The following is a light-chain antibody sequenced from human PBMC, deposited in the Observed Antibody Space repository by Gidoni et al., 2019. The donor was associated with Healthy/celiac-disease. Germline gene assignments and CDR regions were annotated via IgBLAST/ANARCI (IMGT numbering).Light chain of an antibody. V-gene: IGKV3-20*01. CDR2: GAS. CDR1: QSVSSSY. Sequence: ATLSCRASQSVSSSYLAWYQQKPGQAPRLLIYGASSRATGIPDRFSGSGSGTDFTLTISRLEPEDFAVYYCQQYGSSPPTFGQGTKVEIK. CDR3: QQYGSSPPT. J-gene: IGKJ1*01.